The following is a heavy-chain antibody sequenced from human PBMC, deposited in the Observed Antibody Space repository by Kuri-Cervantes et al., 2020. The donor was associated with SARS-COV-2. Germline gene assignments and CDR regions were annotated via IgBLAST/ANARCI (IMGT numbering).Heavy chain of an antibody. CDR2: ISRSSSNI. J-gene: IGHJ6*02. D-gene: IGHD2-2*02. Sequence: GGSLRLSCAASGFSFSSYSMNWVRQAPGKGLEWVSYISRSSSNIYYADSVEGRFTISRDNAKNSLYLQMHSLRDEDTAVYFCARDIVVVPAAIHYYYGMDAWGQGTTVTVSS. CDR3: ARDIVVVPAAIHYYYGMDA. CDR1: GFSFSSYS. V-gene: IGHV3-48*02.